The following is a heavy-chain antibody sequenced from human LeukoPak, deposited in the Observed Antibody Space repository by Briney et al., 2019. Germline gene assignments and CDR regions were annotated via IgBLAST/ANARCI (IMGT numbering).Heavy chain of an antibody. D-gene: IGHD6-19*01. CDR2: ISYDGSNK. V-gene: IGHV3-30*03. CDR3: ARDPLRSGWYGYFDY. J-gene: IGHJ4*02. CDR1: GFTFSSYG. Sequence: GRSLRLSCAASGFTFSSYGMHWVRQAPGKGLEWVAVISYDGSNKYYADSVKGRFTISRDNSKNTLYLQMNSLRAEDTAVYYCARDPLRSGWYGYFDYWGQGTLVTVSS.